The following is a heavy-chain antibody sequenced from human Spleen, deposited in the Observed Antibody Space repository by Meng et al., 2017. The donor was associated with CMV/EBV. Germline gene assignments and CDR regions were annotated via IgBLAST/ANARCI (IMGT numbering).Heavy chain of an antibody. D-gene: IGHD3-16*01. CDR3: ARGFMSGY. Sequence: SETLSLTCSIHGASFSDYYWNWIRQPPGKGLEWLGEIGPSGSTNYNPSLKTRVTMSFDTSKNQFSLELASVTAADTAVYYCARGFMSGYWGQGSLVTVS. CDR1: GASFSDYY. V-gene: IGHV4-34*01. CDR2: IGPSGST. J-gene: IGHJ4*02.